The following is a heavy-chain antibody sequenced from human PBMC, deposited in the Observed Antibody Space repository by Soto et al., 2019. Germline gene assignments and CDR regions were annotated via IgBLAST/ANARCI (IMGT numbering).Heavy chain of an antibody. V-gene: IGHV1-18*01. D-gene: IGHD3-16*02. J-gene: IGHJ4*02. Sequence: GASVKVSCKASGYPFTTYGINWVRQAPGQGLEWMGWISVSNGYTNYAQNLQGRVTMTADTSTNVAYMELRSLRSDDTAVYYCATNVIPGAYWGQGTLVTVSS. CDR2: ISVSNGYT. CDR1: GYPFTTYG. CDR3: ATNVIPGAY.